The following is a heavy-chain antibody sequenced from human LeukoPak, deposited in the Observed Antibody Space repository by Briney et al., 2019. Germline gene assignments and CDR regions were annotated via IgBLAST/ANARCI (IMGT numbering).Heavy chain of an antibody. D-gene: IGHD2-2*01. Sequence: ASVKVSCKASGYTFTSYGISWVRQAPGQGLEWMGWISAYNGNTNYAQKLQGRVTMTTDTSTSTAYMELRSLRSDDTAVYYCARDHLGYCSSTNCPIETVDYWGQGTLVTVSS. J-gene: IGHJ4*02. CDR3: ARDHLGYCSSTNCPIETVDY. CDR2: ISAYNGNT. CDR1: GYTFTSYG. V-gene: IGHV1-18*01.